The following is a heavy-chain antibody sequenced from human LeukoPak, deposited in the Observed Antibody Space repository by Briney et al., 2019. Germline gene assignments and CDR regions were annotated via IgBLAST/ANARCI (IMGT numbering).Heavy chain of an antibody. D-gene: IGHD3-3*01. V-gene: IGHV1-8*01. CDR2: MNPNSGNT. Sequence: ASVKVSCKASGYTFTSYDINWVRQATGQGLEWMGWMNPNSGNTGYAQKFQGRVTMTRSTSISTAYMELSSLRSEDTAVYYCARGARDVITGNYDFWSGYPGPDYWGQGTLVTVSS. CDR1: GYTFTSYD. CDR3: ARGARDVITGNYDFWSGYPGPDY. J-gene: IGHJ4*02.